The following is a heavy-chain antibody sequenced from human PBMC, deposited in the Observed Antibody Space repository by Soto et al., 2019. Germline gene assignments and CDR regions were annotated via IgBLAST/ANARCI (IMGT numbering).Heavy chain of an antibody. CDR3: ASRYCSGGSCYSARDYYYYYMDV. V-gene: IGHV3-23*01. CDR2: ISGSGGST. D-gene: IGHD2-15*01. J-gene: IGHJ6*03. CDR1: GFTFSSYA. Sequence: PGGSLRLSCAASGFTFSSYAMSWVRQATGKGLEWVSAISGSGGSTYYADSVKGRFTISRDNSKNTLYLQMNSLRAEDTAVYYCASRYCSGGSCYSARDYYYYYMDVWGKGTTVTVSS.